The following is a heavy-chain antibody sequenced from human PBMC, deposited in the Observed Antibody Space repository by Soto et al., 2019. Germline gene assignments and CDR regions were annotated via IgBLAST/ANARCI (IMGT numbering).Heavy chain of an antibody. CDR3: AKDSPLRYYYGSGSPDAFDI. V-gene: IGHV3-23*01. Sequence: PGGSLRLSCAASGFTFSSYAMSWVRQAPGKGLEWVSAISGSGGSTYYADTVKGRFTISRDNSKNTLYLQMNSLRAEDTAVYYCAKDSPLRYYYGSGSPDAFDIWGKGTMVTVSS. CDR1: GFTFSSYA. CDR2: ISGSGGST. J-gene: IGHJ3*02. D-gene: IGHD3-10*01.